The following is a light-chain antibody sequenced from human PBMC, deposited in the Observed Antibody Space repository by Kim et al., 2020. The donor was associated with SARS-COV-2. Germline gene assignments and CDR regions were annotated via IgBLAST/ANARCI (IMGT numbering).Light chain of an antibody. V-gene: IGLV3-10*01. J-gene: IGLJ2*01. CDR2: EDT. Sequence: SYELTQPPSVSVSPGQTARITCSGDALPKNFAYWYQQKSGQAPVLVIYEDTKRPSGIPKRFSGSTSGTMATLTVSGAQVEDEADYSCYSTDSSRNAVFGG. CDR1: ALPKNF. CDR3: YSTDSSRNAV.